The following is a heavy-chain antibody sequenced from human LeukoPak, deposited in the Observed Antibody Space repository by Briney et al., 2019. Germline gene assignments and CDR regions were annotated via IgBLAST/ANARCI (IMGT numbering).Heavy chain of an antibody. CDR3: AYTSTVVTPFDS. CDR1: GFSLSTTGVG. CDR2: IYWDADK. Sequence: SGPTLVKPTQTLKLTCTFSGFSLSTTGVGVGWIRQPPGKALEWLALIYWDADKRYNSSLKRRVTIIKDTSKNQVVLTLTDLDPLDTATYYCAYTSTVVTPFDSWGQGILVTVSS. J-gene: IGHJ4*02. D-gene: IGHD4-23*01. V-gene: IGHV2-5*02.